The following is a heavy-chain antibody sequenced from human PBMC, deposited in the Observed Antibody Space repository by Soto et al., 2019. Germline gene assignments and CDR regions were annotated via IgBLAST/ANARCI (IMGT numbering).Heavy chain of an antibody. Sequence: SETLSLTCSVSGGSVSNKTYYWSWIRQPPGKRLEWIGYVYYSGTTNYNPSLKSRVTISVDLSKNQFSLRLSSVTTADTALYYCARTTAVPNTLRSRYFFDYWGQGTLVTISS. CDR2: VYYSGTT. D-gene: IGHD4-17*01. J-gene: IGHJ4*02. CDR3: ARTTAVPNTLRSRYFFDY. CDR1: GGSVSNKTYY. V-gene: IGHV4-61*01.